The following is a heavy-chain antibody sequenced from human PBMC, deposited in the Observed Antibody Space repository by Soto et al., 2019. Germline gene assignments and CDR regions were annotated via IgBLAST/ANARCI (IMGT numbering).Heavy chain of an antibody. CDR1: GFTFVDYA. D-gene: IGHD2-15*01. V-gene: IGHV3-23*01. J-gene: IGHJ6*03. CDR3: ARLYCSGGSCYSAMDV. CDR2: ISSGGGSK. Sequence: PGGSLRLSCAASGFTFVDYAMGWVRQAPGKGLEWVSVISSGGGSKHYADSVKGRFTLSRDNSGNTLSLQMNSLGVEDTAVYYCARLYCSGGSCYSAMDVWGKGTTVTVSS.